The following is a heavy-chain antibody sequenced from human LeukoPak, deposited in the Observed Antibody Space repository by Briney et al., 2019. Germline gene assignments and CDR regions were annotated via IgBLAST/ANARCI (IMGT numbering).Heavy chain of an antibody. Sequence: PGGSLRLSCAASGFTFSSYSMNWVRQAPGKGLEWLSSISSSSSYIYYADSVKGRFTISRDNAKNSLYLQMNSLRAEDTAVYYCARESCSSTSCYFDYWGQGTLVTVSS. CDR3: ARESCSSTSCYFDY. J-gene: IGHJ4*02. D-gene: IGHD2-2*01. CDR2: ISSSSSYI. V-gene: IGHV3-21*01. CDR1: GFTFSSYS.